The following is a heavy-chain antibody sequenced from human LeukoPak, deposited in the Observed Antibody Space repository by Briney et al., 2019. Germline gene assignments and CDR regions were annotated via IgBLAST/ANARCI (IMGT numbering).Heavy chain of an antibody. CDR1: XYXFTSXX. V-gene: IGHV1-18*01. CDR2: ISTYNGNT. J-gene: IGHJ4*02. CDR3: ARGTDTVLPSFVDY. Sequence: XYXFTSXXXXWVRXXTXQGXXXXXXISTYNGNTNYAQKLQGRVTMTTDTSTSTAYMELRSLRSDDTAVYYCARGTDTVLPSFVDYWGQGTLVTVSS. D-gene: IGHD3/OR15-3a*01.